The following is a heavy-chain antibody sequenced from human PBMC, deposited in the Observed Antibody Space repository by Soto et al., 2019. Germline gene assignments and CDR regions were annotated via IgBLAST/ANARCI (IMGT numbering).Heavy chain of an antibody. Sequence: EVQLVESGGGLVQPGGSLRLSCAASGFTFSTYFMTWVRQAPGKWLEWVATIKPDGSERWYVDSVKGRFTISGDNAKNSLYLEMNSLRGEDTAVYFCASDLNWPNFWGQGSLVAVSS. V-gene: IGHV3-7*01. J-gene: IGHJ4*02. D-gene: IGHD1-20*01. CDR2: IKPDGSER. CDR1: GFTFSTYF. CDR3: ASDLNWPNF.